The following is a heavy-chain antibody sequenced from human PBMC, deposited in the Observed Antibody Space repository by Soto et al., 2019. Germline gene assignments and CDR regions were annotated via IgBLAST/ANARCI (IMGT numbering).Heavy chain of an antibody. D-gene: IGHD2-15*01. Sequence: QITLRESGPALVKPTQTLTLTCTFSGFSLNSRGVGVGWVRQPPGKALEWLAIVYWDDDKRYRPSLRSRLSIRKDSPKNEVVLTLTNTDPVETATYYIVLRGPVDETGMGFDFWGQGSLVTVSS. V-gene: IGHV2-5*02. CDR1: GFSLNSRGVG. CDR2: VYWDDDK. CDR3: VLRGPVDETGMGFDF. J-gene: IGHJ4*02.